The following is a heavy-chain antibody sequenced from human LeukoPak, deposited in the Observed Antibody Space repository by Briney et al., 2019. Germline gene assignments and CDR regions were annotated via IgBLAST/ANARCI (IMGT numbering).Heavy chain of an antibody. CDR3: AIWGDYDVLTGYYDSDY. V-gene: IGHV3-23*01. Sequence: GASLRLSCAASGFTFSNYAMSWVRQAPGKGLEWVSAISGRSDSTYYADSVKGRFTISRDTSRNTLYLQMNRLRADDTAVYYCAIWGDYDVLTGYYDSDYGGQGTLVTVSS. CDR2: ISGRSDST. D-gene: IGHD3-9*01. J-gene: IGHJ4*02. CDR1: GFTFSNYA.